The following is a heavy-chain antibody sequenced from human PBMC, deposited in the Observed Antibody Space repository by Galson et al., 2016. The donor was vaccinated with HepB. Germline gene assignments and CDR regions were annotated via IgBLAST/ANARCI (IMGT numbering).Heavy chain of an antibody. D-gene: IGHD4-23*01. J-gene: IGHJ4*02. V-gene: IGHV3-53*01. Sequence: SLRLSCAAAGFTVSDSHVAWIHQAPGKGLECVSVIFGRGNTYYADSVEGRFTISRDNARNTVYLQMNSLRTEDTAVYYCAGYGGNSVWGQGTLVTVSS. CDR3: AGYGGNSV. CDR1: GFTVSDSH. CDR2: IFGRGNT.